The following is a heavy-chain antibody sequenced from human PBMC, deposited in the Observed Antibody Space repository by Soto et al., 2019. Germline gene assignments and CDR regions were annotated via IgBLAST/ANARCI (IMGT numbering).Heavy chain of an antibody. CDR3: ARQLRYFDWVDFDY. Sequence: SETLSLTCTVSGGSISSGDYYWSWIRRPPGKGLEWIGYIYYSGSTYYNPSLKSRVTISVDTSKNQFSLKLSSVTAADTAVCYCARQLRYFDWVDFDYWGQGTLVTVSS. J-gene: IGHJ4*02. D-gene: IGHD3-9*01. CDR2: IYYSGST. CDR1: GGSISSGDYY. V-gene: IGHV4-30-4*01.